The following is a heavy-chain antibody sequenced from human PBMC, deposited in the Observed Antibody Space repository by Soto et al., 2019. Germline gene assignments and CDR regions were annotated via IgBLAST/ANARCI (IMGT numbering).Heavy chain of an antibody. Sequence: PSETLSLTCTVSGGSVSGGSYYWSWIRQPPGKGLEWIGYIYYSGSTNYNPSLKSRVTISVDTSKNQFSLKLSSVTAADTAVYYCARDRLAARPSGMDVWGQGTTVTVSS. CDR3: ARDRLAARPSGMDV. J-gene: IGHJ6*02. CDR2: IYYSGST. D-gene: IGHD6-6*01. CDR1: GGSVSGGSYY. V-gene: IGHV4-61*01.